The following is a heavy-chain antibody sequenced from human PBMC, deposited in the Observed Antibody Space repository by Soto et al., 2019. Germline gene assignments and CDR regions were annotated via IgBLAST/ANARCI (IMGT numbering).Heavy chain of an antibody. D-gene: IGHD3-3*01. CDR1: GYTFTSYY. Sequence: ASVKVSCKASGYTFTSYYMHWVRQAPGQGLEWMGIINPSGGSTSYAQKFQGRVTMTRDTSTSTVYMELSSLRSEDTAVYYCARDLDFWSGYPSAGGMDVWGQGTTVTVSS. J-gene: IGHJ6*02. CDR3: ARDLDFWSGYPSAGGMDV. V-gene: IGHV1-46*01. CDR2: INPSGGST.